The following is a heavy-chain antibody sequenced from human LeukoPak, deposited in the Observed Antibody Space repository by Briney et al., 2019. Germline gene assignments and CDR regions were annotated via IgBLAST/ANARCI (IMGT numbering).Heavy chain of an antibody. CDR1: GYTFTSYD. Sequence: ASVKVSCKASGYTFTSYDINWVRQATGQGLEWMGWMNPNSGDTGYAQKFQGRVTITRNTSISTAYMELSSLRSDDTAVYYCARKRSTVTTSPLEYWGQGTLVTVSS. CDR2: MNPNSGDT. CDR3: ARKRSTVTTSPLEY. D-gene: IGHD4-17*01. J-gene: IGHJ4*02. V-gene: IGHV1-8*03.